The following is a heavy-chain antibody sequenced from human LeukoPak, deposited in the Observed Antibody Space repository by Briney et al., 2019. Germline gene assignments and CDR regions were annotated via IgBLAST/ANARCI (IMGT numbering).Heavy chain of an antibody. D-gene: IGHD2-2*02. J-gene: IGHJ6*02. CDR1: GGSISSYY. V-gene: IGHV4-34*01. CDR2: INHSGST. Sequence: SETLSLTCTVSGGSISSYYWSWIRQPPGKGLEWIGEINHSGSTNYNPSLKRRVTISVDTSKNQFSLNRSSVTAADTAVYYCARASRCSSTSCYNPHYGMDVWGQGTTVTVSS. CDR3: ARASRCSSTSCYNPHYGMDV.